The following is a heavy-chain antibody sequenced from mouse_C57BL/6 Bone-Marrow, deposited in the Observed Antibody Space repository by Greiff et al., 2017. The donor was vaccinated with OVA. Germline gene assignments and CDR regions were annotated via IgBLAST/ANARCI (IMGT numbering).Heavy chain of an antibody. D-gene: IGHD2-1*01. CDR3: ARERGIYYGNWGYFDV. Sequence: VQLQQSGPELVQPGASVKISCKASGYAFSSSWMNWVKQRPGKGLEWIGRIYPGDGDTNYNGLFKGKATLNADKSSSTAYMQLSCLPSEDSAVYVCARERGIYYGNWGYFDVWGTGTTVTVSS. CDR2: IYPGDGDT. V-gene: IGHV1-82*01. CDR1: GYAFSSSW. J-gene: IGHJ1*03.